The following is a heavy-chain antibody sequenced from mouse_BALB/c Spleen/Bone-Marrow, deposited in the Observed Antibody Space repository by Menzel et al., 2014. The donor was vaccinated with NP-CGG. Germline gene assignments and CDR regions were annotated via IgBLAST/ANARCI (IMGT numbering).Heavy chain of an antibody. CDR3: ARGDYRFDEGYFDC. CDR2: INPCNGDT. V-gene: IGHV1-20*02. CDR1: GYSFTGYF. Sequence: VQLQQSGPELVKPGASVKISCKASGYSFTGYFMNWVMQSHGKSLEWIGRINPCNGDTFYNQKFKGKAILTVDKSSSTAHMELRSLASEDSAVYYCARGDYRFDEGYFDCWGQGTSLTVSS. J-gene: IGHJ2*02. D-gene: IGHD2-14*01.